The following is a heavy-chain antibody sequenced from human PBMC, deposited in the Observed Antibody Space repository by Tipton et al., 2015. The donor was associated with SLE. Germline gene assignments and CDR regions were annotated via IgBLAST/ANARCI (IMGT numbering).Heavy chain of an antibody. CDR1: GGSFSGYY. J-gene: IGHJ4*02. D-gene: IGHD3-22*01. CDR3: ARQGTMIVLD. Sequence: LRLSCAVFGGSFSGYYWSWIRQPPGKGLEWIEEINHSGSTNYNPSLKSRVTISVDKSKNQFSLKLSSVTAADTAVYYCARQGTMIVLDWGQGTLVTVSS. V-gene: IGHV4-34*01. CDR2: INHSGST.